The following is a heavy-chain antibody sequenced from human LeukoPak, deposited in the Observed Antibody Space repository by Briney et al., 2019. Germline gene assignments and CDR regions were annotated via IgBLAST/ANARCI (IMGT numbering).Heavy chain of an antibody. V-gene: IGHV3-30*18. J-gene: IGHJ3*01. D-gene: IGHD6-19*01. CDR3: AKDSDIAVAGTDDAFDL. Sequence: GGSLRLSCATSGFTFSSYGMHWVRQAPGKGLQWVAVISYDGSSEYYADSVKGRFIISRDNSKNTLYLQVNSLRAEDTAVYYCAKDSDIAVAGTDDAFDLWGQGTMVTVSS. CDR2: ISYDGSSE. CDR1: GFTFSSYG.